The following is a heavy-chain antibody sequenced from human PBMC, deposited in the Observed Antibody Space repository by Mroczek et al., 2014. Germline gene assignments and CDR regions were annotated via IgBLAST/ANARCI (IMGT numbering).Heavy chain of an antibody. CDR1: GFTFSSYG. Sequence: QVQLVQSGGGVVQPGRSLRLSCAASGFTFSSYGMHWVRQAPGKGLEWVAVISYDGSNKYYADSVKGRFTISRDNSKNTLYLQMNSLRAEDTAVYYCAKVPMYYDILTGRNDDYWGQGTPGHRLL. CDR3: AKVPMYYDILTGRNDDY. D-gene: IGHD3-9*01. V-gene: IGHV3-30*18. CDR2: ISYDGSNK. J-gene: IGHJ4*02.